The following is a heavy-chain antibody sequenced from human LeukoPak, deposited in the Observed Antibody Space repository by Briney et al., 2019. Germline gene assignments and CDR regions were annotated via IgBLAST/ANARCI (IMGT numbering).Heavy chain of an antibody. CDR1: GFTFSSYE. J-gene: IGHJ4*02. CDR3: ARARSYDSYSDY. CDR2: ISSSGSTI. D-gene: IGHD2-21*01. V-gene: IGHV3-48*03. Sequence: GGSLRLSCAASGFTFSSYEMNWVRQAPGKGLEWVSYISSSGSTIYYADSVKGRFPISRDNAKNSLYLQMDSLRAEDTAVYYCARARSYDSYSDYWGQGTLVTVSS.